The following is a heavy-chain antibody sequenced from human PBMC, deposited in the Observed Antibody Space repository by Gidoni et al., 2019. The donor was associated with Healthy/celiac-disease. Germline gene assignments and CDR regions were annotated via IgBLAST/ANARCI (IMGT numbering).Heavy chain of an antibody. J-gene: IGHJ4*02. CDR2: IYYSGST. Sequence: QLQLQESGPGLVKPSETLSLTCTVSGGSISSSSYYWGWIRQPPGKGLEWIGSIYYSGSTYYNPSLKSRVTISVDTSKNQFSLKLSSVTAADTAVYYCARHRAVGFDFDYWGQGTLVTVSS. V-gene: IGHV4-39*01. CDR1: GGSISSSSYY. CDR3: ARHRAVGFDFDY. D-gene: IGHD3-10*01.